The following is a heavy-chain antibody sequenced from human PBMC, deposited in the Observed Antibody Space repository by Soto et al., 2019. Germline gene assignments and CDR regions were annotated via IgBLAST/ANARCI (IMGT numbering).Heavy chain of an antibody. V-gene: IGHV5-51*01. CDR3: ARTDKNYVSX. Sequence: VESLKISCKASGYSFINYWIGWVRQMPGKGLELMAIINPGNSETRYSPAFQGQVTISAEKSVTTTYLQWDSLKASESAMYFCARTDKNYVSXWGQGTLVTVSX. D-gene: IGHD1-7*01. CDR1: GYSFINYW. J-gene: IGHJ4*02. CDR2: INPGNSET.